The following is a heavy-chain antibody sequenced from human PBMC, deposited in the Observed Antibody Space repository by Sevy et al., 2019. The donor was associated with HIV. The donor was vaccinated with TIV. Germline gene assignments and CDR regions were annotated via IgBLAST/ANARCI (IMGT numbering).Heavy chain of an antibody. CDR2: IYYSGST. Sequence: SETLSLTCTVSGGSISSYYWSWIRQSPGKGLEWIGYIYYSGSTNYNPSLKSRVTISVDTSKNQFSLKLSSVTAADTAVYYCARAVRGWLQPFDYWGQGTLVTVSS. CDR3: ARAVRGWLQPFDY. J-gene: IGHJ4*02. V-gene: IGHV4-59*01. D-gene: IGHD3-10*01. CDR1: GGSISSYY.